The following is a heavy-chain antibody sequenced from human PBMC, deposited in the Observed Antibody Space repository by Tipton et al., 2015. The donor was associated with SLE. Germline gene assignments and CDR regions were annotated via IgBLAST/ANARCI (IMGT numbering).Heavy chain of an antibody. D-gene: IGHD2-2*01. CDR3: ARAGPGYCSSTSCLDV. V-gene: IGHV1-18*01. Sequence: QSGAEVKKPGASVKVSCKASGYTFISYGISWVRQAPGQGLEWMGWITAYNGNTKYAQKFQGRVTMTTDTSTSTAFMELRSLRSDDTAVYYCARAGPGYCSSTSCLDVWGKGTTVTVSS. CDR2: ITAYNGNT. J-gene: IGHJ6*04. CDR1: GYTFISYG.